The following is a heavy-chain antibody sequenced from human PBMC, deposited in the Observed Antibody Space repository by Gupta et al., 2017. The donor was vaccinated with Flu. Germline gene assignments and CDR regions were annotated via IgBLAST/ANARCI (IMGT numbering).Heavy chain of an antibody. D-gene: IGHD2-2*01. Sequence: QVQLQPWGAGLLKPSETLSLTCAVYGGSFSGYYRSWIRQPPGKGLEWIGEINHSGSTNYNPSLKSRVTLSVDTSKNQFSLKLSSVTTADTAVYYCASCVVVPAAMGPWFDPWGQGTLVTVSS. V-gene: IGHV4-34*01. CDR2: INHSGST. J-gene: IGHJ5*02. CDR3: ASCVVVPAAMGPWFDP. CDR1: GGSFSGYY.